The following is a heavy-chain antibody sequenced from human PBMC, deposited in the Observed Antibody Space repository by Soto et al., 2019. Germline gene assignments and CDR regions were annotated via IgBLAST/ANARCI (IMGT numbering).Heavy chain of an antibody. V-gene: IGHV3-23*01. CDR1: GFSFSFVSYA. J-gene: IGHJ6*01. CDR2: ITGGGVST. Sequence: EEQLLESGGGLVQPGGSLRLSCEASGFSFSFVSYAMNWVRQPPGKGLEWVSAITGGGVSTYYADSVKGRFTISRDNSKNTVYLQMNSLRAEDTAAYYCARASAILDHSYYYYGMDAW. CDR3: ARASAILDHSYYYYGMDA. D-gene: IGHD1-1*01.